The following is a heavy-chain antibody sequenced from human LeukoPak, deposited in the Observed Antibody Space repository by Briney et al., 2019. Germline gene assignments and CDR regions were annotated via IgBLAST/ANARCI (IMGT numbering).Heavy chain of an antibody. CDR1: GFTFSSYE. D-gene: IGHD3-9*01. J-gene: IGHJ4*02. CDR2: IRSKAYGGTT. CDR3: TTPYYDILTGYSDYYFDY. V-gene: IGHV3-49*04. Sequence: GGSLRLSCAASGFTFSSYEMNWVRQAPGKGLEWVGFIRSKAYGGTTEYAASVKGRFTISRDDSKSIAYLQMNSLKTEDTAVYYCTTPYYDILTGYSDYYFDYWGQGTLVTVSS.